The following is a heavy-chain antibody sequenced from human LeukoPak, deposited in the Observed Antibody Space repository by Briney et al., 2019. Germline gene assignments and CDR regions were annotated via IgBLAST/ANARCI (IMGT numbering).Heavy chain of an antibody. J-gene: IGHJ3*02. CDR1: GFTFSSYG. CDR3: ARLSGYEKGYVFDI. Sequence: GRSLRLSCAASGFTFSSYGMHWVRQAPGRGLEWVAVIWNDGSHKYYADSVKGRFTISRDNSKNTLYLQINSLRAEDTAVYYCARLSGYEKGYVFDIWGQGTMVTASS. V-gene: IGHV3-33*01. D-gene: IGHD5-12*01. CDR2: IWNDGSHK.